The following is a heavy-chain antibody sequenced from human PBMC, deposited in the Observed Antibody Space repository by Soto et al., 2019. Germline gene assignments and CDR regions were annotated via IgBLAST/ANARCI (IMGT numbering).Heavy chain of an antibody. CDR1: WDSVSSNSAA. J-gene: IGHJ4*02. CDR2: TYYRSKWYN. CDR3: ARGPAGEVRPGDLDY. V-gene: IGHV6-1*01. Sequence: PSQTLPLTCAISWDSVSSNSAAWNWIRQSPSRGLEWLGRTYYRSKWYNDYAVSVKSRITINPDTSKNQFSLQLNSVTPEDTAVYYCARGPAGEVRPGDLDYWGQGTLVTVS. D-gene: IGHD3-16*01.